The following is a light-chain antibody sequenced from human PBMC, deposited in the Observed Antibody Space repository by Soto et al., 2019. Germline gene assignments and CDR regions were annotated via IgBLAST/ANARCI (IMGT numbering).Light chain of an antibody. V-gene: IGKV3-20*01. CDR2: GAS. J-gene: IGKJ2*01. CDR1: QSFSSSY. CDR3: KQYGSSPPYT. Sequence: ESVLTQSPGTLSLSPGERATLSCRASQSFSSSYLAWNQQKPGQAPRLLIYGASSRATGIPDRFSGSGSGTDFTLTISRLEPEDFAVYYCKQYGSSPPYTFGQGTKLEIK.